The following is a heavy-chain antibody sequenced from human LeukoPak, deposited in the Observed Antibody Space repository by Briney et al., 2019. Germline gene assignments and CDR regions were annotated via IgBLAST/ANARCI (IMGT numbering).Heavy chain of an antibody. CDR1: GFTFSSYG. CDR2: MTYDGSNK. D-gene: IGHD3-22*01. CDR3: ARALSPVITTAPFYYGMDV. V-gene: IGHV3-30*19. Sequence: GGSLRLSCAASGFTFSSYGMHWVRQAPGKGLEWVAVMTYDGSNKYYADSVKGRFTISRDNSKNTLYLQMNSLRAEDTAVYYCARALSPVITTAPFYYGMDVWGQGTTVTVSS. J-gene: IGHJ6*02.